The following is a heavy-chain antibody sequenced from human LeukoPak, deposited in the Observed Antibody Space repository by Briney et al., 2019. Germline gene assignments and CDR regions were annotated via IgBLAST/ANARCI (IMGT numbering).Heavy chain of an antibody. CDR1: GYTFTGYF. CDR2: INPNSGGT. J-gene: IGHJ5*02. D-gene: IGHD6-13*01. V-gene: IGHV1-2*02. CDR3: ARGYSSSWYEVWFDP. Sequence: ASVKVSCKASGYTFTGYFIHWVRQAPGQGLEWMGWINPNSGGTNYAQKFQGRVTMTRDTSISTAYMELSRLRSDDTAVYYCARGYSSSWYEVWFDPWGQGTLVTVSS.